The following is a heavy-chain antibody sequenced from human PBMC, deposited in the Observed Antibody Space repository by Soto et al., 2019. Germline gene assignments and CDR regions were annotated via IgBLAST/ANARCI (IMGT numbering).Heavy chain of an antibody. D-gene: IGHD6-6*01. J-gene: IGHJ5*02. CDR2: ISGSGGST. Sequence: GGSLRLSCAASGFTFSSYAMGWVRQAPGKGLEWVSAISGSGGSTYYADSVKGRFTISRDNSKNTLYLQMNSLRAEDTAVYYCAKERGYSSSSMWFDPWGQGTLVTVSS. CDR1: GFTFSSYA. V-gene: IGHV3-23*01. CDR3: AKERGYSSSSMWFDP.